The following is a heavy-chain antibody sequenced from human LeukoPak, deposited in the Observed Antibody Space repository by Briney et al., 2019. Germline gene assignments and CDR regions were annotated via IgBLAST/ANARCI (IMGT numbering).Heavy chain of an antibody. J-gene: IGHJ1*01. CDR2: ISAYNGNT. D-gene: IGHD3-22*01. CDR1: GYTFTSYG. V-gene: IGHV1-18*01. Sequence: GASVKVSCKASGYTFTSYGISWVRQAPGQGLEWMGWISAYNGNTNYAQKLQGRVTMTRDMPTSTVYMELSSLRSEDTAVYYCARSSSITMIVVVTGAEYFQHWGQGTLVTVSS. CDR3: ARSSSITMIVVVTGAEYFQH.